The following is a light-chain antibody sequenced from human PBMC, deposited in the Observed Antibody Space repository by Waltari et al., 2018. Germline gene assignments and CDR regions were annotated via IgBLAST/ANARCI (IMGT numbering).Light chain of an antibody. J-gene: IGKJ1*01. CDR3: QQRSNWPPWT. V-gene: IGKV3-11*01. CDR1: RSVRSY. CDR2: DAS. Sequence: EIVLTQSPATLSLSPGERATLSCRASRSVRSYLAWYQQNPGQAPRLLIYDASNRATGIPARFSGSGSGTDFTLTISSLEPEDFAVYYCQQRSNWPPWTFGQGTKVEIK.